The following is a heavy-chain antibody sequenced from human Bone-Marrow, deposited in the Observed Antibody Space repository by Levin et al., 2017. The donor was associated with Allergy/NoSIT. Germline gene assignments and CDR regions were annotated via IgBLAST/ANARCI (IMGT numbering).Heavy chain of an antibody. CDR2: IYGGGST. J-gene: IGHJ4*02. V-gene: IGHV3-53*01. CDR1: GFSVSDNF. Sequence: PGGSLRLSCEVSGFSVSDNFLSWVRQAPGKGLEWVSVIYGGGSTYYKESLKGRCIVSRDMSKNTIFLQLNDVTAEDTAVYYCVREGYCSGGICYAESDFFHWGQGTLVTVSS. D-gene: IGHD2-15*01. CDR3: VREGYCSGGICYAESDFFH.